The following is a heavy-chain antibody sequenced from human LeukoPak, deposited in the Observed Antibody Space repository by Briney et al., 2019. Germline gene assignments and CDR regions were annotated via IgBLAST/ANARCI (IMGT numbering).Heavy chain of an antibody. CDR2: ISAYNGNT. D-gene: IGHD3-10*01. CDR3: ARDWAWFGESGFDY. V-gene: IGHV1-18*01. Sequence: GSSVKVSCKASGYTFTSYGISWVRQAPGQGLEWMGWISAYNGNTNYAQKLQGRVTMTTDTSTSTAYMELRSLRSDDTAVYYCARDWAWFGESGFDYWGQGTLVTVSS. J-gene: IGHJ4*02. CDR1: GYTFTSYG.